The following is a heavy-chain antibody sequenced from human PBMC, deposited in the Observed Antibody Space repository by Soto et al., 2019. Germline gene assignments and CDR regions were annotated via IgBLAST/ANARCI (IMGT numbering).Heavy chain of an antibody. J-gene: IGHJ4*02. CDR1: GGTFSSYS. CDR3: ARDGGRHSGGIDY. Sequence: QVQLVQSGAEVKKPGSSVKVSCKASGGTFSSYSINWVRQAPGQGLEWMGELIPIFGTANYAQKFQGSVTITADESTSTAYMELSSLRSEDTAVYYCARDGGRHSGGIDYWGQGTLVTVSS. D-gene: IGHD1-26*01. CDR2: LIPIFGTA. V-gene: IGHV1-69*01.